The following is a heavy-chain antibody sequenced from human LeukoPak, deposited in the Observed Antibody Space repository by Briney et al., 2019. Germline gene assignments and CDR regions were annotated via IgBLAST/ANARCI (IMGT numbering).Heavy chain of an antibody. V-gene: IGHV4-4*07. Sequence: SETLSLTCTVSGGSISSYYWSWIRQPAGKGLEWIGRIYTSGSTNYNPSLKSRVTMSVDTSKNQFSLKLSSVTAADTAVYYCARGNMITFGGVIAPNYYYYYMDVWGKGTTVTVSS. CDR2: IYTSGST. CDR3: ARGNMITFGGVIAPNYYYYYMDV. CDR1: GGSISSYY. J-gene: IGHJ6*03. D-gene: IGHD3-16*02.